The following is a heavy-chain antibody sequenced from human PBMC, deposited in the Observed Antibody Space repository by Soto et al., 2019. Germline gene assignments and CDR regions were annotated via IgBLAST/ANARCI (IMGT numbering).Heavy chain of an antibody. J-gene: IGHJ4*02. CDR1: GGTFNNYV. V-gene: IGHV1-69*06. CDR2: ILPIFATA. D-gene: IGHD2-2*01. Sequence: QVQLVQSGAEVKKPGASVKVSCKASGGTFNNYVVNWVRQAPGQGLEWMGGILPIFATANYAQKFQGRVTITEDKSTSTAYMELTSLRSEDTAVYYCAGRCDSTTCLGHFDYWGQGTLVTVAS. CDR3: AGRCDSTTCLGHFDY.